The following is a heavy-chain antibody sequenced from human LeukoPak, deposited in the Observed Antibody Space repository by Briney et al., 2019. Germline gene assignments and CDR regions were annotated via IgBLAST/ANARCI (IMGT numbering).Heavy chain of an antibody. D-gene: IGHD4-11*01. J-gene: IGHJ6*04. CDR1: GFTFGDYA. CDR2: IRSKAYGGTT. V-gene: IGHV3-49*03. Sequence: GGSLRLSCTASGFTFGDYAMSWLRQAPGKGLEWVGFIRSKAYGGTTEYATSVKGRFTISRDDSKSIAYLQINSLKTEDTAVYYCTRDKTYSNELFYDVWGKGTTVTVSS. CDR3: TRDKTYSNELFYDV.